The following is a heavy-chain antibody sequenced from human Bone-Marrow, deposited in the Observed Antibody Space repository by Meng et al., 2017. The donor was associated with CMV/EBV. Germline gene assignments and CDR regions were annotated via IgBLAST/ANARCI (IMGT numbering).Heavy chain of an antibody. J-gene: IGHJ3*02. V-gene: IGHV2-5*01. CDR1: GFSLTTTGVG. Sequence: SGPTLVKPTQTLTLTCTFSGFSLTTTGVGVGWIRQPPGKSLEWLALIYWNDDKRYSPSLKSRLTITKDTSKNHLFFTMTNMDPVDTATYHCARYVSARPVNGAFDSWGKGTMVTVSS. CDR2: IYWNDDK. CDR3: ARYVSARPVNGAFDS. D-gene: IGHD6-6*01.